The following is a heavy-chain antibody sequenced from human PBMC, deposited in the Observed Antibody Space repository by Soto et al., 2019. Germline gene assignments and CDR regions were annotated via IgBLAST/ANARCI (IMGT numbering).Heavy chain of an antibody. CDR2: ISYDGSNK. V-gene: IGHV3-30-3*01. Sequence: QVQLVESGGGVVQPGRSLRLSCAASGFTFSSYAMHWVRQAPGKGLEWVAVISYDGSNKNYADSVKGRFTISRDNSKNTLYLQMNSLRAEDTAVYYCARDYVGAPFDYWGQGTLVTVSS. CDR3: ARDYVGAPFDY. D-gene: IGHD1-26*01. J-gene: IGHJ4*02. CDR1: GFTFSSYA.